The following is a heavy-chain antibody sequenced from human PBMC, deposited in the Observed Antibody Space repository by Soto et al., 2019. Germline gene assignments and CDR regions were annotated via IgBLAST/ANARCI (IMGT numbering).Heavy chain of an antibody. Sequence: GGSLRLSCAVSGFTFSNYGVHWVRQAPGKGLEWVAVISYDGSDKYQADSVKGRFTISRDNSKNTLFLQMNHLRPEDTAVYYCARAGYASSWSTDFYYAMDVWGQGTRVTVSS. CDR3: ARAGYASSWSTDFYYAMDV. CDR1: GFTFSNYG. J-gene: IGHJ6*02. CDR2: ISYDGSDK. V-gene: IGHV3-30*03. D-gene: IGHD6-19*01.